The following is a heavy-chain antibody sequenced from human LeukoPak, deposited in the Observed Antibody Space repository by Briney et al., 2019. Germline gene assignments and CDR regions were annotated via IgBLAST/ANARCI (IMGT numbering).Heavy chain of an antibody. D-gene: IGHD3-10*01. J-gene: IGHJ4*02. Sequence: GGSLRLSCAASGYTFSSYAMSWVRQAPGKGLEWVSAISGSGGSTYYADSVKGRFTISRDNSKNTLYLQMNSLRAEDTAVYYCAKDPNYYGSGSSSYFDYWGQGTLVTVSS. CDR3: AKDPNYYGSGSSSYFDY. V-gene: IGHV3-23*01. CDR2: ISGSGGST. CDR1: GYTFSSYA.